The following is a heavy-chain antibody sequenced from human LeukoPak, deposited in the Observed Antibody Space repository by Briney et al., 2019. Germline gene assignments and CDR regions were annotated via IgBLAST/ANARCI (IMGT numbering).Heavy chain of an antibody. D-gene: IGHD2/OR15-2a*01. CDR2: ISSSSSYI. CDR3: ARGKTSQNIVTRKTYNWFDP. V-gene: IGHV3-21*01. Sequence: GSLRLSCAASGFTFSSYSMNWVRQAPGKGLEWVSSISSSSSYIYYADLVKGRFTISRHNAKNSLYLQMKSLRAEDTAVYYCARGKTSQNIVTRKTYNWFDPWGQGTLVTVSS. J-gene: IGHJ5*02. CDR1: GFTFSSYS.